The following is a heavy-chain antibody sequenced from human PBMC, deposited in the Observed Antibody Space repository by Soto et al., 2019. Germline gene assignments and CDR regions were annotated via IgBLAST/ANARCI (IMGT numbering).Heavy chain of an antibody. CDR1: GFTFSSYA. CDR3: AKGKANTVFGVDTLFDY. J-gene: IGHJ4*02. Sequence: GPLLRPCSASGFTFSSYAMNWVRQAPGKGLEWVSTISGNGGYTYYSDSVRGRFTISRDNSKKTLYLQMESLRADDTAVFYCAKGKANTVFGVDTLFDYWGQGTQVTVYS. V-gene: IGHV3-23*01. CDR2: ISGNGGYT. D-gene: IGHD3-3*01.